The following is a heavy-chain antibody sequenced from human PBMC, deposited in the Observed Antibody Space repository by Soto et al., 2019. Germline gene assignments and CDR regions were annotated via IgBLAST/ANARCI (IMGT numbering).Heavy chain of an antibody. Sequence: QVQLVQSGAEVKKPGASVKVSCKASGYSVTSYYMHWVRQAPGQGLEWMGIINPNGGSTSYARKFQGRVTMTRDTSTSTVYMELSSLRSEDTAVYYCARDRHPMVRGVKVNWFDPWGQGTLVTVSS. CDR2: INPNGGST. CDR1: GYSVTSYY. CDR3: ARDRHPMVRGVKVNWFDP. D-gene: IGHD3-10*01. J-gene: IGHJ5*02. V-gene: IGHV1-46*01.